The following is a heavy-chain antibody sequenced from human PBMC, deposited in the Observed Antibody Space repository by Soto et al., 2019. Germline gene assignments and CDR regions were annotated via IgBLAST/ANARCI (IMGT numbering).Heavy chain of an antibody. J-gene: IGHJ4*02. CDR2: ISAYNGNT. D-gene: IGHD6-19*01. V-gene: IGHV1-18*01. CDR3: ARVVAVAGTSVYFDY. Sequence: ASVKVSCKASGYTFTSYGISWVRQAPGQGLEWMGWISAYNGNTNYAQKLQGRVTMTTDTSTSTAYMELRSLRSDDTAVYYCARVVAVAGTSVYFDYWGQGTLVTVSS. CDR1: GYTFTSYG.